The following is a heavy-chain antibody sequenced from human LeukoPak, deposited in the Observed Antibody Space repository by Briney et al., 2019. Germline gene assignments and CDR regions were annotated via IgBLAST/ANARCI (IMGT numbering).Heavy chain of an antibody. Sequence: GGSLRLSCAASGFTFRSYSMHWVRQAPGKGLEWVSYISSTSSTIYYADSVKGLFTISRDNAKNSLYLQMNSLRDEDTAVYYCARAAPYYYDSSGYSAFDSWGQGTMVTVSA. CDR3: ARAAPYYYDSSGYSAFDS. CDR2: ISSTSSTI. J-gene: IGHJ3*02. D-gene: IGHD3-22*01. V-gene: IGHV3-48*02. CDR1: GFTFRSYS.